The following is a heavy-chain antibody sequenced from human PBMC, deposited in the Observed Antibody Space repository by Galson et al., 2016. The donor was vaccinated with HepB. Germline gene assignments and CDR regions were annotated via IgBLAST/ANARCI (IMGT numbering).Heavy chain of an antibody. CDR2: INAGNGNT. J-gene: IGHJ6*02. V-gene: IGHV1-3*01. CDR1: GYTFTNHA. Sequence: SVKVSCKASGYTFTNHAMHWVRQAPGQSLEWMGWINAGNGNTKYSQKFQGRVTITRDTSASTAYMELSSLRSEDTAVYYCARQNGRGQNYFAYNMDVWGQATTVTVAS. CDR3: ARQNGRGQNYFAYNMDV. D-gene: IGHD1-1*01.